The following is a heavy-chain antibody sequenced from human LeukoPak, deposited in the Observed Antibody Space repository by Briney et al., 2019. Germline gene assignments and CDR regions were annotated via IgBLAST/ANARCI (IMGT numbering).Heavy chain of an antibody. CDR2: IYYSGST. Sequence: SETLSLTCTVSGGSISSYYWSWIRQPPGKGLEWIGYIYYSGSTDYNPSLKSRVTISEDTSKNQFSLKLSSVTAADTAVYYCARAFRGIFGVFEAFDIWGQGTMVTVSS. J-gene: IGHJ3*02. V-gene: IGHV4-59*08. CDR1: GGSISSYY. D-gene: IGHD3-3*01. CDR3: ARAFRGIFGVFEAFDI.